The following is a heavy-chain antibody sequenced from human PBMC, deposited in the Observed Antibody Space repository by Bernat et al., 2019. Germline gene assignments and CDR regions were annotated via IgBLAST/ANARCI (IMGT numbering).Heavy chain of an antibody. CDR3: ARQDLIHFDF. D-gene: IGHD2-8*01. Sequence: QLQLQESGPGLLKPSETLSLTCTVSGVSISSSSYYWGWIRQPPGKGLEWIGNIYYSGRTYYNPSLKSRFTISVDTSKNQISRKLNSVTAADTAVYYCARQDLIHFDFWGQGILVTVSS. CDR1: GVSISSSSYY. CDR2: IYYSGRT. J-gene: IGHJ4*02. V-gene: IGHV4-39*01.